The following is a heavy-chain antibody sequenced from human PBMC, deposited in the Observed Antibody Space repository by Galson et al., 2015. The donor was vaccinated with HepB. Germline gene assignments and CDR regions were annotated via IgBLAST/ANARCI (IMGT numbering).Heavy chain of an antibody. J-gene: IGHJ3*02. V-gene: IGHV3-9*01. D-gene: IGHD6-13*01. Sequence: SLRLSCAASGFAFDDYAMHWVRQAPGKGLEWVSGINWNSAYRGYADSVKGRFTISSDNAKNSLYLQMNSLRAEDTAFYYCAKDRITSSWLDAFDIWGQGTMVTVSS. CDR3: AKDRITSSWLDAFDI. CDR2: INWNSAYR. CDR1: GFAFDDYA.